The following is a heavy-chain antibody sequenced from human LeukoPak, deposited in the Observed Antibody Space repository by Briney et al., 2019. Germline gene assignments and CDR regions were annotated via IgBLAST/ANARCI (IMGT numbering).Heavy chain of an antibody. CDR3: ARGPPGYRVGDY. J-gene: IGHJ4*02. Sequence: GGSLRLSCATSGFTFNNYWVHWVRQAPGKGLVWVSGINTDGTTIHYADSMRGRFTISRDNAKSTVFLQMNSLRVEDTAFYYCARGPPGYRVGDYWGPGTLVTVSS. CDR1: GFTFNNYW. D-gene: IGHD2-2*03. CDR2: INTDGTTI. V-gene: IGHV3-74*01.